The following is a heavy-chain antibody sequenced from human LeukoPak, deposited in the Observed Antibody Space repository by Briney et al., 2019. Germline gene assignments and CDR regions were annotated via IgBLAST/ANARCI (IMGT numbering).Heavy chain of an antibody. V-gene: IGHV4-34*01. CDR2: INHSGST. Sequence: PSETLSLTCAVYGGSFSGYYWSWIRQPPGKGLEWIGEINHSGSTNYNPSLKSRVTISVDTSKNQFSLKLSSVTAADTAVYYCARGRYDFWSGYYRPFDYWGQGTLATVSS. CDR1: GGSFSGYY. D-gene: IGHD3-3*01. J-gene: IGHJ4*02. CDR3: ARGRYDFWSGYYRPFDY.